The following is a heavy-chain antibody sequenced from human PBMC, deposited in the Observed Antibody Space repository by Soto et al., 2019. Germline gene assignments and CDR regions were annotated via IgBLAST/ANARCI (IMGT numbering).Heavy chain of an antibody. CDR1: GFTVSSNY. Sequence: GGSLRLSCAASGFTVSSNYMSWVRQAPGKGLEWVSVIYSGGSTYYEDSVKGRFTISRDNSKNTLYLHMNSLRAEDTAVYYCARNSGIFGADIYYYYGREVWGKGTTVTVSS. V-gene: IGHV3-53*01. J-gene: IGHJ6*04. CDR3: ARNSGIFGADIYYYYGREV. D-gene: IGHD3-3*01. CDR2: IYSGGST.